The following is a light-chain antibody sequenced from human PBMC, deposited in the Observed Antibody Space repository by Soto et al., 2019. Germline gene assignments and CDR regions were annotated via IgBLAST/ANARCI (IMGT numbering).Light chain of an antibody. Sequence: QLVLTQSPSASASLGTSVKLTCTLSSGHSNNAIAWHQQQPEKGPRYLMKLNSDGSPIKGDGIPDRFSGSSSGAERYLTISSLQSEDEADYYCQTWDTGIVVFGGGTKLTVL. V-gene: IGLV4-69*01. CDR2: LNSDGSP. CDR1: SGHSNNA. J-gene: IGLJ2*01. CDR3: QTWDTGIVV.